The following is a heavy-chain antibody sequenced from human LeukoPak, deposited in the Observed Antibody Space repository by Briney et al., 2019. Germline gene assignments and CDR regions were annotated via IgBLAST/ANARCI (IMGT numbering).Heavy chain of an antibody. CDR2: IKSKTDGGTT. V-gene: IGHV3-15*01. D-gene: IGHD2-21*01. Sequence: GGSLRLSCAASGFTFRNAWMSWVRQAPGKGLEWVGRIKSKTDGGTTDYATPVKGRFTISRDDSENTQFLQMNSLKTEDTAVYYCTTSCGDYYDFDYWGQGTLVTVSS. J-gene: IGHJ4*02. CDR1: GFTFRNAW. CDR3: TTSCGDYYDFDY.